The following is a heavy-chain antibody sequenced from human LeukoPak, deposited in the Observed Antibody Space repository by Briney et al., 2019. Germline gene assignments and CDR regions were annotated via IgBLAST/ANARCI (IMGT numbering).Heavy chain of an antibody. CDR2: ISFSGTGI. D-gene: IGHD3-10*01. J-gene: IGHJ4*02. V-gene: IGHV3-48*01. CDR3: VRDCDARGNLMHAGQ. Sequence: PGGSLRLSCAASGFTFSCYSFNWFRQAPGKGLEWVAYISFSGTGIYYADSVKGRFTISRDDAKKSVYLQMNSLRAEDTAVYYCVRDCDARGNLMHAGQWGQGTLVTVSP. CDR1: GFTFSCYS.